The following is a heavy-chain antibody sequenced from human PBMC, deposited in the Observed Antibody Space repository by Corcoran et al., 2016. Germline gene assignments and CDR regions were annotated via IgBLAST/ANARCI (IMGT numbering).Heavy chain of an antibody. Sequence: QVQLVQSGAEVKKPGSSVRVSCKASGYTFTNYAVHWVRQAPGQRLEGMAWINAGNGKTKYSQKFQDRVTITRDTSANTAYMELRSLRSEATAVDYVAGGRWSSSAVWYYLDNWGQGTLLTVSS. CDR1: GYTFTNYA. CDR2: INAGNGKT. D-gene: IGHD3-10*01. J-gene: IGHJ4*02. CDR3: AGGRWSSSAVWYYLDN. V-gene: IGHV1-3*01.